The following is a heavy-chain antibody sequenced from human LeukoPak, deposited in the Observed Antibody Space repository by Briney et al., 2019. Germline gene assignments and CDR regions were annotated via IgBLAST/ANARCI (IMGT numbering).Heavy chain of an antibody. CDR2: IYSSGRA. CDR3: ARDRGYCGTTSCVRRAFDI. D-gene: IGHD2-2*01. Sequence: SETLSLTCTVSGGSISSGDYYWSWIRQPPGKGLEWIGYIYSSGRAYYNPSLTSRVTISVDTSKNQFSLKLTSVTAADTAVYYCARDRGYCGTTSCVRRAFDIWGQGTMVTVSS. CDR1: GGSISSGDYY. V-gene: IGHV4-30-4*08. J-gene: IGHJ3*02.